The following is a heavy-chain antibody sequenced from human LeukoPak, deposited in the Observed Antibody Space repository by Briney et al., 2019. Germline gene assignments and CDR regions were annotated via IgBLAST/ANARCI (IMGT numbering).Heavy chain of an antibody. CDR3: ATGALQVVPAIHDYYYYGMDV. CDR2: FDPEDGET. J-gene: IGHJ6*02. Sequence: ASVKVSCKVSGCTLTELSMHWVRQAPGKGLEWMGGFDPEDGETIYAQKFQGRVTMTEDTSTDTAYMELSSLRSEDTAVYYCATGALQVVPAIHDYYYYGMDVWGQGTTVTVSS. V-gene: IGHV1-24*01. CDR1: GCTLTELS. D-gene: IGHD2-2*01.